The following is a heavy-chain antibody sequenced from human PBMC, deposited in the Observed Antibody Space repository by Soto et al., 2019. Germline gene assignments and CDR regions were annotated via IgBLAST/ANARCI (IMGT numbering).Heavy chain of an antibody. CDR3: VRDAPQPFSD. CDR2: ISGTAHAT. CDR1: GFAFSNYG. V-gene: IGHV3-23*04. Sequence: EVQLVESGGGLGQPGGSLRLACAASGFAFSNYGMRWVRQAPGKGLEWVSAISGTAHATYYAASVKGRFTISRDNSKNTLYLQMNSLRVEDTAVYFCVRDAPQPFSDWGQGTLVTVSS. D-gene: IGHD3-3*02. J-gene: IGHJ4*02.